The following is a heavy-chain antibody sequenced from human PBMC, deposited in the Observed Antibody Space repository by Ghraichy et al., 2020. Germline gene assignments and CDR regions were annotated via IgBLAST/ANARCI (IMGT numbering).Heavy chain of an antibody. V-gene: IGHV1-46*01. CDR1: GYTFTSYY. CDR3: ARDTQYCSSTSCYRDDWYFDL. J-gene: IGHJ2*01. Sequence: ASVKVSCKASGYTFTSYYMHWVRQAPGQGLEWMGIINPSGGSTSYAQKFQGRVTMTRDTSTSTVYMELSSLRSEDTAVYYCARDTQYCSSTSCYRDDWYFDLWGRGTLVTVSS. D-gene: IGHD2-2*01. CDR2: INPSGGST.